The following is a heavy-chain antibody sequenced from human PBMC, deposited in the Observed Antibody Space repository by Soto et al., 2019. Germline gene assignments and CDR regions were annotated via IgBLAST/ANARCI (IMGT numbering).Heavy chain of an antibody. J-gene: IGHJ5*02. CDR2: IYYSGST. D-gene: IGHD2-15*01. V-gene: IGHV4-39*01. CDR3: ARVAFYCSGGSCYSHNWFDP. Sequence: SETLSLTCTVSGGSISSSSYYWGWIRQPPGKGLEWIGSIYYSGSTYYNPSLRSRVTISVDTSKNQFSLKLSSVTAADTAVYYCARVAFYCSGGSCYSHNWFDPWGQGTLVTVSS. CDR1: GGSISSSSYY.